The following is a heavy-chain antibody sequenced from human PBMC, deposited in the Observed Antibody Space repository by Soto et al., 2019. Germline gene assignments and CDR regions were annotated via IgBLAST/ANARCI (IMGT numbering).Heavy chain of an antibody. J-gene: IGHJ4*02. CDR3: ARERPPLGGGSGSFDY. CDR2: IIPIFGTA. CDR1: GGTFSSYA. V-gene: IGHV1-69*01. Sequence: QVQLVQSGAEVKKPGSSVKVSCKASGGTFSSYAISWVRQAPGQGLEWMGGIIPIFGTANYAQKFQGRVTINADESTRTAHMEVSRLRSEETAVYYCARERPPLGGGSGSFDYWGQGTLVTVSS. D-gene: IGHD3-10*01.